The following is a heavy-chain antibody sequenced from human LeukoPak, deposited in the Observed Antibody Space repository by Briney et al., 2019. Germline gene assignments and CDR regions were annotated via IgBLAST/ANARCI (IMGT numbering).Heavy chain of an antibody. V-gene: IGHV6-1*01. CDR1: GDSVSSNSAA. CDR3: ARETSHFDY. CDR2: TYYRSTWYH. J-gene: IGHJ4*02. Sequence: SQALSLTCVISGDSVSSNSAAWNWVRQSPSKCLEWQGRTYYRSTWYHDYAVSVKCRITINPDTSKNQFFLQLNSVTPEDTAVYYCARETSHFDYWGQGTLVTVSS.